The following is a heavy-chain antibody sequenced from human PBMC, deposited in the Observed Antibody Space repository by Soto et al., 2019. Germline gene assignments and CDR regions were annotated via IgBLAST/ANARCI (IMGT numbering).Heavy chain of an antibody. CDR3: ARGYCSGGSCTPFDY. J-gene: IGHJ4*02. D-gene: IGHD2-15*01. CDR1: GGSISSGDYY. CDR2: IYYSGST. Sequence: QVQLQESGPGLVKPSQTLSLTCTVSGGSISSGDYYWSWILQPPGTGLEWIGYIYYSGSTYYNPSLKSRATISVDTSKNQFSLMLNSVTAADTAVYYCARGYCSGGSCTPFDYWGQGTLVTVSS. V-gene: IGHV4-30-4*01.